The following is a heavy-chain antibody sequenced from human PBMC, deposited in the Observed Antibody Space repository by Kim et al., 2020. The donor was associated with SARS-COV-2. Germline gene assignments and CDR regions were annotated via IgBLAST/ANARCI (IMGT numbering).Heavy chain of an antibody. CDR3: TTGSCGGGDCYLDR. Sequence: GGSLRLSCAASGFTFRNAWMTWVRQAPGKGLEWVGRIKIKSDGETSDYTAAVRGRFTISSDDSRHMLYLQMNSLKTEDTAVYYCTTGSCGGGDCYLDRWGQGTLVTVSS. V-gene: IGHV3-15*01. CDR2: IKIKSDGETS. J-gene: IGHJ5*02. D-gene: IGHD2-21*02. CDR1: GFTFRNAW.